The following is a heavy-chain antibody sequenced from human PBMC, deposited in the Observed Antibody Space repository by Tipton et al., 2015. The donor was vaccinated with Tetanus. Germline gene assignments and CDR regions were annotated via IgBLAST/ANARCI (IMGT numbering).Heavy chain of an antibody. CDR1: GFTFSSYA. CDR2: ISYDGSNK. CDR3: ARGGGGYCSGGSCLNWFDP. Sequence: RSLRLSCAASGFTFSSYAMHWVRQAPGKGLEWVAVISYDGSNKYYADSVKGRFTISRDNSKNTLYLQMNSLRAEDTAVYYCARGGGGYCSGGSCLNWFDPWGQGTLVTVSS. V-gene: IGHV3-30-3*01. J-gene: IGHJ5*02. D-gene: IGHD2-15*01.